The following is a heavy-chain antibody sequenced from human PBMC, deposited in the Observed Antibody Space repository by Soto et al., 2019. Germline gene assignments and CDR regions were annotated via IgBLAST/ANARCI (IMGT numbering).Heavy chain of an antibody. J-gene: IGHJ4*02. CDR1: GFTFSSYA. CDR3: ATLYDYIWGSYRRPPYYFDY. CDR2: ISGSGGST. Sequence: PGGSLRLSCAASGFTFSSYAMSWVRQAPGKGLEWVSAISGSGGSTYYADSVKGRFTISRDNSKNTLYLQMNSLRAEDTAVYYCATLYDYIWGSYRRPPYYFDYWGQGTLVTVPQ. D-gene: IGHD3-16*02. V-gene: IGHV3-23*01.